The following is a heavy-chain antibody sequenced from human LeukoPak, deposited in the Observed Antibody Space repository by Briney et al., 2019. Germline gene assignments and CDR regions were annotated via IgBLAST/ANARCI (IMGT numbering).Heavy chain of an antibody. CDR3: ARDNRGEFDY. Sequence: GASVKVSCKASGYTFPSYFMHWVRQAPGQGLEWMGIINPTGGSTTYAQKFQGRVTMTRDTSTSTVYMELSSLRSDDTAVYYCARDNRGEFDYWGQGTLVTVSS. J-gene: IGHJ4*02. CDR2: INPTGGST. D-gene: IGHD3-16*01. V-gene: IGHV1-46*01. CDR1: GYTFPSYF.